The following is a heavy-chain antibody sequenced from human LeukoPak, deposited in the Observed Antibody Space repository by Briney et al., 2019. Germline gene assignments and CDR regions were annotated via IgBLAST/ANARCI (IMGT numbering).Heavy chain of an antibody. J-gene: IGHJ3*02. CDR3: ARDRRGGDAFDI. CDR1: GYTFTSYY. CDR2: IIPIPGIA. Sequence: SVKVSCKASGYTFTSYYMHWVRQAPGQGREWMGGIIPIPGIANYAQKFQGRVTITADKSTSTDYMELSSLRSEDTAVYYCARDRRGGDAFDIWGQGTMVTVSS. D-gene: IGHD6-25*01. V-gene: IGHV1-69*10.